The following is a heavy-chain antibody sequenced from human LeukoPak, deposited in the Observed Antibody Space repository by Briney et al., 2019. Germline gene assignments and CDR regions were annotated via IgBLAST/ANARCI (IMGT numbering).Heavy chain of an antibody. V-gene: IGHV3-53*01. CDR3: ARDASVAVPTYYYGMDV. J-gene: IGHJ6*02. CDR2: IYSGGST. CDR1: GFTVSLNY. D-gene: IGHD2-21*01. Sequence: GGSLRLSCAASGFTVSLNYMNWVRQAPGKGLEWVSIIYSGGSTYYADSVKGRFTISRDNSKNTLYLQMNSLRAEDTAVYYCARDASVAVPTYYYGMDVWGQGTTVTVSS.